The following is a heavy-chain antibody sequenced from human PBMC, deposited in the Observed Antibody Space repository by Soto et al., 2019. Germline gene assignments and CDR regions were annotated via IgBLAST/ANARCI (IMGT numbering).Heavy chain of an antibody. CDR3: ERDQRHIVVVTARNEIGAFDI. D-gene: IGHD2-21*02. CDR2: FTAGNGNT. J-gene: IGHJ3*02. CDR1: GYAFTSYA. V-gene: IGHV1-3*01. Sequence: QVQLVQSGAEVKKPGASVKVSCKASGYAFTSYAMHWVGKAPGQRREWMGWFTAGNGNTKYSNKLQGRVTITRDTSASTAYMELSSLRSEDTAVYYCERDQRHIVVVTARNEIGAFDIWGQGTMVTVSS.